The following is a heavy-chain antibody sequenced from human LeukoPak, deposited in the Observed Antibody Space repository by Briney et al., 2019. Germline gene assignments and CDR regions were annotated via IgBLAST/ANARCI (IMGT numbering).Heavy chain of an antibody. J-gene: IGHJ4*02. CDR1: GGSISSSNW. Sequence: SETLSLTCAVSGGSISSSNWWSWVRQPPGKGLEWIGEVNHSGSTNYNPSLKSRVTISVDTSKNQFSLKLSSVTAADTAVYYCARGPRQNSSFYVWGQGTLVNVTS. D-gene: IGHD6-19*01. V-gene: IGHV4-4*02. CDR3: ARGPRQNSSFYV. CDR2: VNHSGST.